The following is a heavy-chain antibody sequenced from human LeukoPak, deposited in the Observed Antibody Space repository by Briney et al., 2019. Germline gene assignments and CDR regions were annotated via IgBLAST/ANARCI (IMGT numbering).Heavy chain of an antibody. CDR1: GFTFSIYP. CDR3: GEAFSASNNAYSL. D-gene: IGHD2-21*01. Sequence: PGGSLRLSCAASGFTFSIYPMNWVRQAPGKGLEWVSSISGNGGITYYADSVKGRFTVSRDNSKNTLYLQMNSLTVEDTAVYYCGEAFSASNNAYSLWGQGTLVTVSS. J-gene: IGHJ4*02. V-gene: IGHV3-23*01. CDR2: ISGNGGIT.